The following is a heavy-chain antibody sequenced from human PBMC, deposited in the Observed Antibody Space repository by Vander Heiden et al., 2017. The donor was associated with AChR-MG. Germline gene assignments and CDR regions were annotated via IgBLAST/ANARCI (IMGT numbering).Heavy chain of an antibody. Sequence: QLQLQESGPGLVKPSETLSLTCTVSGGSISSSSYYWGWIRQPPGKGLEWIGSIYYSGSTYYNPSLKSRVTISVDTSKNQFSLKLSSVTAADTAVYYCARCGYSYGYRSMDVWGQGTTVTVSS. V-gene: IGHV4-39*01. CDR3: ARCGYSYGYRSMDV. D-gene: IGHD5-18*01. J-gene: IGHJ6*02. CDR1: GGSISSSSYY. CDR2: IYYSGST.